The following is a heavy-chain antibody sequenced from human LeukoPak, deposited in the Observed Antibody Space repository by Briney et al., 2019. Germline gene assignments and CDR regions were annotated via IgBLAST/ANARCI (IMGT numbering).Heavy chain of an antibody. CDR1: GGTFSSYA. J-gene: IGHJ6*02. V-gene: IGHV1-69*13. Sequence: SVKVSCKASGGTFSSYAISWVRQAPGQGLEWMGGIIPIFGTANYAQKFQGRVTITADESTSTAYMELSSLRSDDTAVYYCASVYQHGMDVWGQGTTVTVSS. CDR3: ASVYQHGMDV. D-gene: IGHD2-2*01. CDR2: IIPIFGTA.